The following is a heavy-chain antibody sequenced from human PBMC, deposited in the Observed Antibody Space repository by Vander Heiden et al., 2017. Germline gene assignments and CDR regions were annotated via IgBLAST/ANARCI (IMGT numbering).Heavy chain of an antibody. V-gene: IGHV3-23*01. D-gene: IGHD4-17*01. J-gene: IGHJ4*02. CDR2: ISGGGGST. CDR1: GFTFSSYA. Sequence: EVQLLESGGGLVQPGGSLSLSCAASGFTFSSYAMSWVRQAPGKGLEWVAHISGGGGSTYYADSVKGRFTISRDNSKNTLYLQMNSLGAEDTAVYYCAKRGAVTTKEFDFWGQGTLVTVSS. CDR3: AKRGAVTTKEFDF.